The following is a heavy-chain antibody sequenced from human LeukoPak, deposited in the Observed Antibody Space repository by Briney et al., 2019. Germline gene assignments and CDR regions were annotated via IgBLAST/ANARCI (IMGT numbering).Heavy chain of an antibody. D-gene: IGHD3-3*01. CDR2: IYSGGST. CDR3: ARDRRSGYIAGAFDI. V-gene: IGHV3-66*01. Sequence: GGSLRLSCAASGFTVSSNYMSWVRQAPGKGLEWVSVIYSGGSTYYADSVKGRFTISRDNSKNTLYLQMNSLRAEDTAVYYCARDRRSGYIAGAFDIWGQGTMVTVSS. J-gene: IGHJ3*02. CDR1: GFTVSSNY.